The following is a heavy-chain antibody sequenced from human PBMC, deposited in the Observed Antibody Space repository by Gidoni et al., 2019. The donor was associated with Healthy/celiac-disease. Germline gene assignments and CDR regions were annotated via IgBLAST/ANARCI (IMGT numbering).Heavy chain of an antibody. CDR2: INPNSGST. CDR1: GYTFTGSY. J-gene: IGHJ3*02. V-gene: IGHV1-2*02. Sequence: QVQLVQTGAEVKKPGASVKVSFMAPGYTFTGSYMHCVRQAPGQGLEWMGWINPNSGSTNYAQKFHGRVTMTRDTSISTAYMELSRLRSDDTAVYYCARSPIVVVTARDDAFDIWGQGTMVTVSS. CDR3: ARSPIVVVTARDDAFDI. D-gene: IGHD2-21*02.